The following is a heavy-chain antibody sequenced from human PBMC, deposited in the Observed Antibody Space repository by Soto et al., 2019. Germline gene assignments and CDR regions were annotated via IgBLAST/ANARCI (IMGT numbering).Heavy chain of an antibody. Sequence: QMQLVQSGPEVKKPGTSVKVSCKASVFTLTSADVQWVRQTRGQRLEWIGWIVGGSGSTNYAQQFQGRLAITRDMSTSTVYMELSSLRSEDTAVYYCAADWSNRPFDFWGQGTLVTVSS. V-gene: IGHV1-58*01. CDR1: VFTLTSAD. CDR2: IVGGSGST. J-gene: IGHJ4*02. CDR3: AADWSNRPFDF. D-gene: IGHD3-3*01.